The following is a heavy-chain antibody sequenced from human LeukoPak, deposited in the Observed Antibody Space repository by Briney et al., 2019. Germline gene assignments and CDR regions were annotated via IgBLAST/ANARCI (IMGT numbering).Heavy chain of an antibody. J-gene: IGHJ4*02. V-gene: IGHV5-51*01. CDR1: GYTFTSSW. CDR2: IYPGDSDT. D-gene: IGHD7-27*01. Sequence: GESLKISCKGSGYTFTSSWIGWVRQMPGKGLEWIGIIYPGDSDTRYSPSFQGQVTISADKSISTTYLQWSSLKASDTAIYYCASQLGHWGYWGQGTLVTVSS. CDR3: ASQLGHWGY.